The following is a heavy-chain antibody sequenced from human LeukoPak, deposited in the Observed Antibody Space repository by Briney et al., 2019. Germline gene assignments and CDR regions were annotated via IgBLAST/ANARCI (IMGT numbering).Heavy chain of an antibody. Sequence: SGGSLRLSCAASGVTFSSYAMHWVRQAPGKGLEWVAVISYDGSNKYYADSVKGRFTISRDNSKNTLYLQMNSLRAEDTAVYYCASPSTLMGYDSSGPPNWGQGTLVTVSS. CDR3: ASPSTLMGYDSSGPPN. D-gene: IGHD3-22*01. CDR2: ISYDGSNK. CDR1: GVTFSSYA. J-gene: IGHJ4*02. V-gene: IGHV3-30*01.